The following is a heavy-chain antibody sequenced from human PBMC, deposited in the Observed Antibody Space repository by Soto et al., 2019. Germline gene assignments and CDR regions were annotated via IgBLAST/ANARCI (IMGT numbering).Heavy chain of an antibody. Sequence: EVQLLESEGGLVQPGVSLRLSCAASGFTFSSYAMSWVRQAPGKGLEWVSIIGVGGGDRYYPESVKGRFTISRDNSRDTPYLEMNSLRDEDTAVYYCARVRFGELVWGQGTLVTVSS. CDR2: IGVGGGDR. V-gene: IGHV3-23*01. J-gene: IGHJ4*02. D-gene: IGHD3-10*01. CDR3: ARVRFGELV. CDR1: GFTFSSYA.